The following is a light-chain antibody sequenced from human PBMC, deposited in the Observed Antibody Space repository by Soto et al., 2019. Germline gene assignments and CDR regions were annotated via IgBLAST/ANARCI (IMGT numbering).Light chain of an antibody. J-gene: IGKJ1*01. Sequence: IVLTQSPATLSLSPGKRATLSCRASQNISNYLIWYQQKPGQAPRLLIYDVSNRATGIPARFSGSGSGTDFTLTISRLEPEDFAVYYCYQYDTSPWTFGQGTKVDIK. CDR2: DVS. CDR3: YQYDTSPWT. CDR1: QNISNY. V-gene: IGKV3-11*01.